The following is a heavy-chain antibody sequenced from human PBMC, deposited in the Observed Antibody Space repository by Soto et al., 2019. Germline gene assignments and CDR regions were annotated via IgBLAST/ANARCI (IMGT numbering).Heavy chain of an antibody. D-gene: IGHD2-21*02. CDR2: ISDSGAST. Sequence: EVQLLESGGVLVQPGGSLRLSCAASGFTFRSYAMSWVRQAPGKGLEWVSAISDSGASTNYADSVKGRFTISRDNSKNTLYLQMNSLRAEDTAVYYCARGVYCGGNCYSVLNYWGQGTLVTVSS. V-gene: IGHV3-23*01. J-gene: IGHJ4*02. CDR3: ARGVYCGGNCYSVLNY. CDR1: GFTFRSYA.